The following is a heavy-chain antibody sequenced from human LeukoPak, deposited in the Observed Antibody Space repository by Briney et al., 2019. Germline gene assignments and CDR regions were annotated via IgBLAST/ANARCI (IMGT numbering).Heavy chain of an antibody. CDR1: GLTFNRSW. V-gene: IGHV3-7*01. CDR3: AIWASGNY. J-gene: IGHJ4*02. Sequence: GGSLRLSCAASGLTFNRSWLNWVRQAPGRGLEWVANMDPSGSQKRYVDSVKGRFTIYKDNPGTSLYLEMNSLRTEDTAIYYCAIWASGNYWGQGTLVTVSS. D-gene: IGHD3-10*01. CDR2: MDPSGSQK.